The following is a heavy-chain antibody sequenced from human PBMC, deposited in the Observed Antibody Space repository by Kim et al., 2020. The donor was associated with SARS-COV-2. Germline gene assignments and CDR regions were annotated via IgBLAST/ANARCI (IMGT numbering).Heavy chain of an antibody. CDR3: ARGRPPHYYGSGSYYHYYYYGMDV. CDR1: GGSFSGYY. V-gene: IGHV4-34*01. CDR2: INHSGST. D-gene: IGHD3-10*01. J-gene: IGHJ6*02. Sequence: SETLSLTFAVYGGSFSGYYWSWIRQPPGKGLEWIGEINHSGSTNYNPSLKSRVTISVDTSKNQFSLKLSSVTAADTAVYYCARGRPPHYYGSGSYYHYYYYGMDVWGQGTTVTVSS.